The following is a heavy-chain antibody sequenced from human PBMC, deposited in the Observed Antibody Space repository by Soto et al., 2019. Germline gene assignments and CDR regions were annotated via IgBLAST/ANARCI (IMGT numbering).Heavy chain of an antibody. Sequence: GESLKISCKGSGYSFSHYWLVWVRQMPGKGLEWMGIIYPDDSDARYSPSFQGQVTISADKSISTAYLQWSSLKASDTAMYYCAKHSHSASYYWAVDIWGQGTMVTVSS. D-gene: IGHD1-26*01. CDR1: GYSFSHYW. V-gene: IGHV5-51*01. J-gene: IGHJ3*02. CDR2: IYPDDSDA. CDR3: AKHSHSASYYWAVDI.